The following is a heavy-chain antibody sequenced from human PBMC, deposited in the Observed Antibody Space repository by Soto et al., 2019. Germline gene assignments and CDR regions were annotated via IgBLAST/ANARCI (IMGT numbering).Heavy chain of an antibody. CDR2: ISSSSSYI. V-gene: IGHV3-21*01. D-gene: IGHD4-17*01. CDR3: ARGDYGGNPPIYGMDV. J-gene: IGHJ6*02. Sequence: GGSLRLSCAASGFTFSSYSMNWVRQAPGKGLEWVSSISSSSSYIYYADSVKGRFTISRDNAKNSLYLQMNSLRAEDTAVYYCARGDYGGNPPIYGMDVWGQGTTVTVSS. CDR1: GFTFSSYS.